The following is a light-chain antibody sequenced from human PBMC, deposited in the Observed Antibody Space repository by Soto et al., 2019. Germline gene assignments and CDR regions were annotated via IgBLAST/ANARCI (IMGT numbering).Light chain of an antibody. Sequence: IVMTQSPATLSVSPGERATLSCRASQSVNNNLAWYQQKPGQAPRLLIHGVSTRATGIPARFSGSGSGTEFTLTISSLKSEDFAVYYCQQYNNWRTFGQGTKVDIK. CDR3: QQYNNWRT. CDR1: QSVNNN. V-gene: IGKV3-15*01. J-gene: IGKJ1*01. CDR2: GVS.